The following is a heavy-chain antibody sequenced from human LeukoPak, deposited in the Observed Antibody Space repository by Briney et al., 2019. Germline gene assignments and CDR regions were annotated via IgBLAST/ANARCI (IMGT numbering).Heavy chain of an antibody. J-gene: IGHJ5*02. V-gene: IGHV4-34*01. CDR1: GGSFSGYY. CDR2: INHSGST. Sequence: SETLSLTCAVYGGSFSGYYWSWIRQPPGKRLEWIGEINHSGSTNYNPSLKSRVTISVDTSKNQFSLKLSSVTAADTAVYYCAKSNAWDWFDPWGQGTLVTVSS. D-gene: IGHD4-11*01. CDR3: AKSNAWDWFDP.